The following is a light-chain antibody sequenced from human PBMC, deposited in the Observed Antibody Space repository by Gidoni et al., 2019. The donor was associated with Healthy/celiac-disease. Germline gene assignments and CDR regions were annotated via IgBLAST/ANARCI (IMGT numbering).Light chain of an antibody. CDR1: SLRSYY. V-gene: IGLV3-19*01. Sequence: SSELTQDPAVSVALAQTVRITCQGDSLRSYYASWYQQKPGQAPVLVIYGKNNRPSGIPDRFSGSSSGNTASLTITGAQAEDEADYYCNSRDSSGNHLGVFGGGTKLTVL. CDR2: GKN. CDR3: NSRDSSGNHLGV. J-gene: IGLJ3*02.